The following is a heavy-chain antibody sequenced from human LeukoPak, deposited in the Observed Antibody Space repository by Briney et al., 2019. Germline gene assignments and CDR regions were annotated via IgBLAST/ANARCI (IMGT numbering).Heavy chain of an antibody. V-gene: IGHV1-24*01. CDR3: ASVEGYCSSTSCLSYMDV. J-gene: IGHJ6*03. D-gene: IGHD2-2*01. CDR1: GYTLIELS. Sequence: ASVKVSCKVSGYTLIELSMHWVRQAPGKGLEWMGGFDPEDSETLYAQKFQGRVTMTEDTSTGTAYMELSSLTSEDTAVYYCASVEGYCSSTSCLSYMDVWGKGTTVTVSS. CDR2: FDPEDSET.